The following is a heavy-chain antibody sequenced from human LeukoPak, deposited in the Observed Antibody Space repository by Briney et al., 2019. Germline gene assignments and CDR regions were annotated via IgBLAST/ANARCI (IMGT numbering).Heavy chain of an antibody. CDR2: FDPEDGET. J-gene: IGHJ5*02. CDR1: GYTLTELS. Sequence: ASVKVSCKVSGYTLTELSMHWVRQAPGKGLEWMGGFDPEDGETIYAQKFHGRVTMTEDTSTDTAYMELSSLRSEDTAVYYCATQAGEDNWFDPWGQGTLVTVSS. CDR3: ATQAGEDNWFDP. D-gene: IGHD3-10*01. V-gene: IGHV1-24*01.